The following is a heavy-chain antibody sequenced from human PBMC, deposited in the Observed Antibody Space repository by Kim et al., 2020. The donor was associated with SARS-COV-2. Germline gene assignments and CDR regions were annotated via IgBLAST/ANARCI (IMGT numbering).Heavy chain of an antibody. Sequence: GGSLRLSCAASGFTFSSYWMHWVRQAPGKGLLWVSHVNTDGTSTTYAASVKGRFTISRDTAKNTVYLQMNSPRAEDTAIYYFARSLFGMGADWGQGTLFT. D-gene: IGHD3-3*01. J-gene: IGHJ4*02. CDR3: ARSLFGMGAD. CDR2: VNTDGTST. V-gene: IGHV3-74*01. CDR1: GFTFSSYW.